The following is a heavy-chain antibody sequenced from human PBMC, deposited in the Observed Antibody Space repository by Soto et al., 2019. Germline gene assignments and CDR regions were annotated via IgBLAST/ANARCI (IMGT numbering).Heavy chain of an antibody. D-gene: IGHD1-26*01. Sequence: PSQTLSLTCAITGDSVSSNSAGWSWVRQSPSRGLEWLGRTYYRSKWYYEYAVSVPGRITINPDTSKNQYSLQLNSVTPEDTAVYFCARGEQYSGRIFDYWGQGTLVTVSS. V-gene: IGHV6-1*01. CDR1: GDSVSSNSAG. J-gene: IGHJ4*01. CDR3: ARGEQYSGRIFDY. CDR2: TYYRSKWYY.